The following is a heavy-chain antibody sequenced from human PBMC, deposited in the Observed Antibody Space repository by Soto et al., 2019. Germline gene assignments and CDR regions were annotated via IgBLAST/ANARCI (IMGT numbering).Heavy chain of an antibody. J-gene: IGHJ2*01. D-gene: IGHD4-17*01. CDR3: ARDWMATVSAGWYFDL. Sequence: QVQLVQSGAEVKKPGASVKVSCKASGYTFTSYAMHWVRQAPGQRLEWMGWINAGNGNTKYSQKFQGRVTNTRDTAASTAYMELSSLSSDDTAVYYCARDWMATVSAGWYFDLWGPGTLVTVSS. V-gene: IGHV1-3*01. CDR2: INAGNGNT. CDR1: GYTFTSYA.